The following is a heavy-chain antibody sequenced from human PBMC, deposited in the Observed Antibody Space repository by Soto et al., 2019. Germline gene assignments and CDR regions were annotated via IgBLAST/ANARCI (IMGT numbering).Heavy chain of an antibody. CDR2: IWPGDSDT. CDR3: ARHGLKTGDYVYRYYYYGMDV. D-gene: IGHD4-17*01. J-gene: IGHJ6*02. CDR1: QYKFTDYW. V-gene: IGHV5-51*01. Sequence: GESLKISCKGSQYKFTDYWIAWVRQKPGRSLEWMGIIWPGDSDTRYSPSFQGQVTISADKSISTAYLQWSSLKASDTAMYYCARHGLKTGDYVYRYYYYGMDVWGQGTTVTVSS.